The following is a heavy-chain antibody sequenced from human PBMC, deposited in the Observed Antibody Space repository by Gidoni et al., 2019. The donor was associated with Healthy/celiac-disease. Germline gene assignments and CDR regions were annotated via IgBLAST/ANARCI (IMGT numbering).Heavy chain of an antibody. Sequence: EVQLVESGGGLVKPGGSLRLSCAASGFTFSNAWMNWVRQAPGKGLGWVGRIKSKTDGGTTDYAAPVKGRFTISRDDSKNTLYLQMNSLKTEDTAVYYCTTDPEGEQGYCSSTSCSLGGQGTLVTVSS. CDR2: IKSKTDGGTT. J-gene: IGHJ4*02. D-gene: IGHD2-2*01. CDR1: GFTFSNAW. V-gene: IGHV3-15*07. CDR3: TTDPEGEQGYCSSTSCSL.